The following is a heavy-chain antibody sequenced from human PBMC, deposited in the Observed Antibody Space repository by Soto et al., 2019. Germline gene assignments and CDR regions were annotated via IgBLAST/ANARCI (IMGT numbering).Heavy chain of an antibody. J-gene: IGHJ4*02. CDR3: VQAPRPQYDYLLGLVH. CDR1: GFTFSSYTTYG. CDR2: IWLDGSNE. Sequence: GESLRPSCAASGFTFSSYTTYGIHWVRQAPGKGLEWVAVIWLDGSNEYYAESVKGRFTVSRDIPKNTMYLQMNSLRTEDTAVYYCVQAPRPQYDYLLGLVHWGQGALVTVSS. D-gene: IGHD4-17*01. V-gene: IGHV3-33*08.